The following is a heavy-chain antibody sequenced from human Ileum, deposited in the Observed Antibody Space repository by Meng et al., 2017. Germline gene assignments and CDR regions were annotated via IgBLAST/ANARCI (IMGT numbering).Heavy chain of an antibody. Sequence: EVHLVESGGVLIQPVGSLRLSCAASGFTFRNYWMHWVRQVPGKGLVWVSRSHKDGSATAYADSVEGRFTISRDNAKNTLYLQMNSLRVEDTAVYYCARDSEAVGATIDYWGQGTLVTVSS. CDR3: ARDSEAVGATIDY. D-gene: IGHD1-26*01. CDR2: SHKDGSAT. V-gene: IGHV3-74*01. CDR1: GFTFRNYW. J-gene: IGHJ4*02.